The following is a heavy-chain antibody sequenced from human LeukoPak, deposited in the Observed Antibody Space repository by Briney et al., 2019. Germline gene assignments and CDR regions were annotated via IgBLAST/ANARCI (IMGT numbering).Heavy chain of an antibody. CDR1: GGTFSSYA. D-gene: IGHD6-19*01. CDR2: ISGSGGST. CDR3: AKRGTVAGTVTGSNFDY. J-gene: IGHJ4*02. V-gene: IGHV3-23*01. Sequence: SCKASGGTFSSYAMSWVRQAPGKGLEWVSAISGSGGSTYYADSVKGRFTISRDNSKNTLYLQMNSLRAEDTAVYYCAKRGTVAGTVTGSNFDYWGQGTLVTVSS.